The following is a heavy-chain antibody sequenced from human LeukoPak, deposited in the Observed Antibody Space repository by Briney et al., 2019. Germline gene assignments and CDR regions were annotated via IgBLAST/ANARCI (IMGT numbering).Heavy chain of an antibody. CDR2: IGTAGAT. CDR1: GFTFSSYD. V-gene: IGHV3-13*01. Sequence: GGSLRLSCAASGFTFSSYDMHWVRQTTGKGLEWVSGIGTAGATFCPGSVKGRFTISRENAKNSLYLQMNNLRVGDTAVYYCTRATAGFDYWGQGTLVTVSS. CDR3: TRATAGFDY. J-gene: IGHJ4*02.